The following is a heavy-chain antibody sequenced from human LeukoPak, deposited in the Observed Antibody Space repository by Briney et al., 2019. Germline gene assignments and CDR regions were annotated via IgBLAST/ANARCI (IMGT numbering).Heavy chain of an antibody. J-gene: IGHJ5*01. CDR1: GFTFSSYW. Sequence: GRSLRLSCAASGFTFSSYWMHWVRQAPGKGLMWVSRINGDGSSTSYADSVKGRFTISRDNAKNTLYLQMNSLRADDTAVYYCARRYCSTTSCVNWFDSWGQGTLVTVSS. CDR2: INGDGSST. V-gene: IGHV3-74*01. CDR3: ARRYCSTTSCVNWFDS. D-gene: IGHD2-2*01.